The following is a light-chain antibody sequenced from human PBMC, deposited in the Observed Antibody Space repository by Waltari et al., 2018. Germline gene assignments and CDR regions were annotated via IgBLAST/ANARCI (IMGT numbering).Light chain of an antibody. J-gene: IGLJ2*01. CDR2: RNG. V-gene: IGLV1-44*01. CDR3: ASWDDSLNGRWV. CDR1: YSNVGATV. Sequence: SVLTQPPSASGTPGQGVTISCSGSYSNVGATVVNWYQHLPGTAPKLLIYRNGRRPSGGPDRFSASKSGTSASLAISGLRPKDEADYYCASWDDSLNGRWVFGGGTKLTVL.